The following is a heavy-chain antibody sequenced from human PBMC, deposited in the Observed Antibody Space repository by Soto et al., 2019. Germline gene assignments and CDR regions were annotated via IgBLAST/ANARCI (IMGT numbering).Heavy chain of an antibody. V-gene: IGHV1-18*01. CDR2: ISAYNGNT. Sequence: QVQLVQSGAEVKKPGASVKVSCKASGYTFTSYGISWVRQAPGQGLEWMGWISAYNGNTNYAQKLQGRVTMTTDTSASTAYIELRSRRSDDPAVYYCARERREYSGSDAFDIWGKGTMVTVSS. J-gene: IGHJ3*02. D-gene: IGHD5-12*01. CDR1: GYTFTSYG. CDR3: ARERREYSGSDAFDI.